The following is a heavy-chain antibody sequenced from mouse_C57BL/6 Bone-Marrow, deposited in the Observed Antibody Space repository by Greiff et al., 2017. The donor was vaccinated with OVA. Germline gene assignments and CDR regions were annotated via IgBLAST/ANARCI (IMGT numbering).Heavy chain of an antibody. CDR2: IDPETGGT. V-gene: IGHV1-15*01. J-gene: IGHJ3*01. CDR1: GYTFTDYE. CDR3: TRNYGPAGFAY. Sequence: VQLQQSGAELVRPGASVTLSCKASGYTFTDYEMHWVKQTPVHGLEWIGAIDPETGGTAYNQKFKGKAILTADKSSSTAYMELRSLTSEDSAVYYCTRNYGPAGFAYWGQGTLVTVSA. D-gene: IGHD1-1*01.